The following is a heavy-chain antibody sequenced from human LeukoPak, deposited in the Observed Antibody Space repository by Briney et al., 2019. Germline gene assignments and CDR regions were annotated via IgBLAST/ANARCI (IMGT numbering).Heavy chain of an antibody. V-gene: IGHV4-39*07. CDR1: GGSISITSYY. CDR3: ARDAYYYDSSGYSNYYYYYMDV. CDR2: MYSSGST. J-gene: IGHJ6*03. Sequence: PSETLSLTCTVSGGSISITSYYWGWIRQPPGKGLEWIGSMYSSGSTYYNPSLKSRVTISVDTSKNQFSLKLSSVTAADTAVYYCARDAYYYDSSGYSNYYYYYMDVWGKGTTVTISS. D-gene: IGHD3-22*01.